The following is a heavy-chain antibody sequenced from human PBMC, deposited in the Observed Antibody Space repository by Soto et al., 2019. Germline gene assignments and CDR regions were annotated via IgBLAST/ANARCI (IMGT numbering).Heavy chain of an antibody. V-gene: IGHV3-30-3*01. J-gene: IGHJ4*02. Sequence: QVQLVESGGGVVQPGRSLRLSCAASGFTFSSYAMHWVRQAPGKGLEWVAVISYDGSNKYYADSVKGRFTISRDNSKNTLYLQMNSLRDEDTAVYYCARAGAGDGSGSSDLDYWGQGTLVTVSS. CDR2: ISYDGSNK. D-gene: IGHD3-10*01. CDR1: GFTFSSYA. CDR3: ARAGAGDGSGSSDLDY.